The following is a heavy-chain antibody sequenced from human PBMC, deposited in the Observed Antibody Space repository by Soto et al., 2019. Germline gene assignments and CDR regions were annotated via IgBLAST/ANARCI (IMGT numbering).Heavy chain of an antibody. Sequence: SETLSLTCAVYGGSFSGYYWSWIRQPPGKGLEWIGEINHSGSTNYNPSLKSRVTISVDTSKNQFSLKLSSVTAADTAVYYCARNFRSGSIYYYMDVWGKGTTVTVSS. CDR1: GGSFSGYY. V-gene: IGHV4-34*01. D-gene: IGHD5-12*01. CDR2: INHSGST. J-gene: IGHJ6*03. CDR3: ARNFRSGSIYYYMDV.